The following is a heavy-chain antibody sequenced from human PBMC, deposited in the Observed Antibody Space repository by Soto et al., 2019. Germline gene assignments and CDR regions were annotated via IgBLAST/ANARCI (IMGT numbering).Heavy chain of an antibody. CDR2: INHSGST. V-gene: IGHV4-34*01. J-gene: IGHJ4*02. D-gene: IGHD2-8*02. CDR1: GGSFSGYY. CDR3: ARDKITGLFDY. Sequence: QVQLQQWGAGLLKPSETLSLTCAVYGGSFSGYYWTWIRQPPGTGLEWIGEINHSGSTNYNPFLKSRATISVDTSKNQFSLKLTSVTAADTAVYYCARDKITGLFDYWGQGTLVTVSS.